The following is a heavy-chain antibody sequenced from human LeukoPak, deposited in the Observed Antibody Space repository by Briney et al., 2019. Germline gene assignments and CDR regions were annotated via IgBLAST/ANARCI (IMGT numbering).Heavy chain of an antibody. J-gene: IGHJ4*02. CDR3: ARAPYYYDNSGYFRFDY. V-gene: IGHV4-61*01. CDR2: IYSSGST. D-gene: IGHD3-22*01. CDR1: GCSVSSRTYY. Sequence: SETLSLTCTVSGCSVSSRTYYWSWIRQPPGKGLEWIGYIYSSGSTNYNLSLKSRVTISVDTSKKQFSLKLTSVTAADTAVYYCARAPYYYDNSGYFRFDYWGQGTLVTVSS.